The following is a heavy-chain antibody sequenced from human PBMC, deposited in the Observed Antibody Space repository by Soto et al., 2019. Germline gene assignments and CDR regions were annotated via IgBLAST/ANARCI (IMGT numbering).Heavy chain of an antibody. Sequence: GGSLRLSCAASGFTFSLYSIIWVRQAPGKGLEWVASITSSSSYIYYEDSLKGRFTISRDNAKNSLFLQLDSLRAEDTAVYFCVRARSTDSRPDYWGQGTLVTVSS. CDR3: VRARSTDSRPDY. CDR1: GFTFSLYS. CDR2: ITSSSSYI. D-gene: IGHD3-22*01. V-gene: IGHV3-21*01. J-gene: IGHJ4*02.